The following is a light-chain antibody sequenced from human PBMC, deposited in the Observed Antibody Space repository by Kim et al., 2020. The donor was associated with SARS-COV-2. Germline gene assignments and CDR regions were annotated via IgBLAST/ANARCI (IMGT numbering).Light chain of an antibody. CDR1: SLRSYY. CDR3: NSRDSRGSQVI. J-gene: IGLJ2*01. Sequence: SELTQDPAVSVALRQTVSSTCQGDSLRSYYVSWYQQKPGQAPALVIYGKTNRPSGIPDRISGSSSGSTASLTITGAQAADEADYYCNSRDSRGSQVIFG. V-gene: IGLV3-19*01. CDR2: GKT.